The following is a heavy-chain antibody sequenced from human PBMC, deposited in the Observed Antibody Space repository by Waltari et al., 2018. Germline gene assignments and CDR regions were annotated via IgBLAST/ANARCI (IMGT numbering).Heavy chain of an antibody. CDR1: GYTFTSYY. D-gene: IGHD1-26*01. CDR3: ARNGGWVGAMAMGY. Sequence: QVQLVKSGAEVKKPGASVKVSCKASGYTFTSYYMHWVRQAPGQGLEWMGIINPSCGSTIYAQKFQGRFTMTRDTSTSTVYMELSSLRSEDTAVYYCARNGGWVGAMAMGYWGQGTLVTVSS. V-gene: IGHV1-46*01. CDR2: INPSCGST. J-gene: IGHJ4*02.